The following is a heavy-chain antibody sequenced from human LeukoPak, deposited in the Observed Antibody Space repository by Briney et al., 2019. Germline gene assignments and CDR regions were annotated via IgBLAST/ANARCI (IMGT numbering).Heavy chain of an antibody. V-gene: IGHV4-38-2*02. D-gene: IGHD6-19*01. Sequence: SETLSLTCTVSGYSITSGYYWGWIRQPPGKGLEWIGSIYYSGSTYYNPSLKSRVTISVDTSKNQFSLKLSSVTAADTAVYYCARGQGGIAVAGKDYWGQGTLVTVSS. CDR2: IYYSGST. J-gene: IGHJ4*02. CDR1: GYSITSGYY. CDR3: ARGQGGIAVAGKDY.